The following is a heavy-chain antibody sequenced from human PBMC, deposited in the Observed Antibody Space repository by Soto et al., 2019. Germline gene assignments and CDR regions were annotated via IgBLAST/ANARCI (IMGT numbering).Heavy chain of an antibody. J-gene: IGHJ3*02. CDR3: ARGTMTTVVVDAFDI. V-gene: IGHV5-10-1*01. D-gene: IGHD4-17*01. CDR2: IDPSDSYT. CDR1: GYSFTSYW. Sequence: RGESLKISCKGSGYSFTSYWISWVRQMPGKGLEWMGRIDPSDSYTNYSPSFQGHVTISADKSISTAYLQRSSLKASDTAMYYCARGTMTTVVVDAFDIWGQGTMVTVSS.